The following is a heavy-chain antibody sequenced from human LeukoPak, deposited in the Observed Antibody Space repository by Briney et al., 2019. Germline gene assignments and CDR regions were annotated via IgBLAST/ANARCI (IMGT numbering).Heavy chain of an antibody. CDR2: ISSDGSHK. J-gene: IGHJ4*02. CDR3: ARAAGTSLHY. D-gene: IGHD6-13*01. Sequence: GGSLRLSCAASAFTFSSYAMHWVRQAPGKGLEWVAVISSDGSHKYYADSVKGRFTISRDNSKNTLYLQMNSLRAEDTAVYYCARAAGTSLHYWGQGTLVTVSS. V-gene: IGHV3-30*04. CDR1: AFTFSSYA.